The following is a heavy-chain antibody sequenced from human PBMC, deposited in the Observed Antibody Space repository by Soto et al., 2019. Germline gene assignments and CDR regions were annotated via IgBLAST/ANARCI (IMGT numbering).Heavy chain of an antibody. V-gene: IGHV4-59*01. CDR1: FGPMRGYY. CDR2: IFYNGGA. J-gene: IGHJ6*02. Sequence: LQESVPGLVKASETLSLSCSVSFGPMRGYYWSWIRQPPGKGLEWIENIFYNGGANYNPSLRSRVTISVDKSKNSFSLRLTAVTPADTAVYYCARDGDHEYFYGMDIWGQGTTVTVS. D-gene: IGHD7-27*01. CDR3: ARDGDHEYFYGMDI.